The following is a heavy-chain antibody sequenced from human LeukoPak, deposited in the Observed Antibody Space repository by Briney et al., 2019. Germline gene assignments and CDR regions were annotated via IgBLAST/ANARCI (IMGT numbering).Heavy chain of an antibody. CDR2: IYTSGST. CDR1: GGSISSGSYY. V-gene: IGHV4-61*02. CDR3: ARESVNYDFWSAEKPDY. J-gene: IGHJ4*02. D-gene: IGHD3-3*01. Sequence: SETLSLTCTVSGGSISSGSYYWSWIRQPAGKGLEWIGRIYTSGSTNYNPSLKSRVTISVDTSKNQFSLKLSSVTAADTAVYYCARESVNYDFWSAEKPDYWGQGTLVTVSS.